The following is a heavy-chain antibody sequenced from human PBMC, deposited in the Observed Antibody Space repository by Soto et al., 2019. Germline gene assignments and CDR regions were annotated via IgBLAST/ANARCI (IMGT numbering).Heavy chain of an antibody. CDR3: ARGRGQEYYYYGMDV. D-gene: IGHD2-15*01. J-gene: IGHJ6*01. Sequence: ASVKVSCKASGGTFSSYAISWVRQAPGQGLEWMGGTIPIFGTANYAQKFQGRVTITADESTSTAYMELSSLRSEDTAVYYCARGRGQEYYYYGMDVWGQGTTVTVS. V-gene: IGHV1-69*13. CDR1: GGTFSSYA. CDR2: TIPIFGTA.